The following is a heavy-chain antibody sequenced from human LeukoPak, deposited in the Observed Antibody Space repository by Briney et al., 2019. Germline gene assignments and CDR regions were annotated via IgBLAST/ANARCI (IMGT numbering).Heavy chain of an antibody. D-gene: IGHD6-13*01. CDR1: GGTFSSYA. CDR3: ARAYSSSWYPPRSYYYGMDV. Sequence: ASVKVSCKASGGTFSSYAISWVRQAPGQGLEWMGGIIPIFGTANYAQKFQGRVTITADESTSTAYMELSSLRSEDTAVYYCARAYSSSWYPPRSYYYGMDVWGQGTTVTVSS. CDR2: IIPIFGTA. J-gene: IGHJ6*02. V-gene: IGHV1-69*13.